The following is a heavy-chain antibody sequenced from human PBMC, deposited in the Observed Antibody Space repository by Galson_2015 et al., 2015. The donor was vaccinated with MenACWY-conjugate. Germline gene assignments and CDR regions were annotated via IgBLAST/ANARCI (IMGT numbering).Heavy chain of an antibody. CDR2: ISGSGDTT. CDR3: AKDRITVAVKRGFFDY. J-gene: IGHJ4*02. CDR1: GFTFSSYA. Sequence: SLRLSCAASGFTFSSYAMSWVRQAPGKGLEWVSFISGSGDTTYYADSVKGRFTISRDNSKNTLFLQMNSLTADDTAVYFCAKDRITVAVKRGFFDYWGQGTQVPVSS. D-gene: IGHD6-19*01. V-gene: IGHV3-23*01.